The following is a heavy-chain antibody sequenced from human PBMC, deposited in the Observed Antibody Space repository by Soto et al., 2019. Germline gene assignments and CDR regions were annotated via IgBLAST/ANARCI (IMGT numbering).Heavy chain of an antibody. CDR3: ASYSSGGYDVNH. CDR1: GGSVSSGTYY. J-gene: IGHJ5*02. V-gene: IGHV4-61*01. CDR2: IYYSGST. D-gene: IGHD6-19*01. Sequence: QVQLQESGPGLVKPSETLSLTCTVSGGSVSSGTYYWSWIRQPPGKGLEWIGYIYYSGSTNYNPSLKSRVTISVDTSKNQFSRNLSSVTAADTAVYYCASYSSGGYDVNHWGQGTLVTVSS.